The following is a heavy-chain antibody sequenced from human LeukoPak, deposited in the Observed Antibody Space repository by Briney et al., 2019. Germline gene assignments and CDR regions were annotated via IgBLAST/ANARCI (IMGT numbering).Heavy chain of an antibody. Sequence: GRSLRLSCAASGFTFSSYGMLWVRQAPGQGPEWVALIRYDGSNKYYADSVKGRFTISRDNSKNTLYLQMNSLRVEDTAMYYCARDLEGQSAGYWGQGTLVTVSS. J-gene: IGHJ4*02. CDR1: GFTFSSYG. V-gene: IGHV3-30*05. CDR3: ARDLEGQSAGY. D-gene: IGHD1-1*01. CDR2: IRYDGSNK.